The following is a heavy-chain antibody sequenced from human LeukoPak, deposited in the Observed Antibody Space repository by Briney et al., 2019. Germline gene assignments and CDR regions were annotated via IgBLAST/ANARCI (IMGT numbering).Heavy chain of an antibody. CDR3: ARDRNSGWSGNNWFDP. Sequence: SQTLSLTCAISGDSVSSNSAAWNWIRQSPSRGLEWLGRTYYRSKWYNDYAVSVKSRITINPDTSKNQFSLQLNSVTHEDTAVYFCARDRNSGWSGNNWFDPWGQGTLVTVSS. V-gene: IGHV6-1*01. D-gene: IGHD6-19*01. CDR2: TYYRSKWYN. CDR1: GDSVSSNSAA. J-gene: IGHJ5*02.